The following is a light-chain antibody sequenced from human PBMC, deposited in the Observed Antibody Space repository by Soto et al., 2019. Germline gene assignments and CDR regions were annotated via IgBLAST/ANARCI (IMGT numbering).Light chain of an antibody. J-gene: IGLJ2*01. CDR2: DDD. Sequence: QSVLTQPPSVSAAPGQNITISCSGSSSNIGDNHVSWYQQLPGTAPKLLIFDDDKRPSGIPDRFYASKSGTSATLGITGLHSRDDADYYSGTWDRSLGTLFGGGTKLTVL. CDR3: GTWDRSLGTL. CDR1: SSNIGDNH. V-gene: IGLV1-51*01.